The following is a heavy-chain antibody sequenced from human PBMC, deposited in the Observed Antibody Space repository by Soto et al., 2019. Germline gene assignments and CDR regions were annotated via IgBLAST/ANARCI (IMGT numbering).Heavy chain of an antibody. CDR1: GGTLSRSA. V-gene: IGHV1-69*01. D-gene: IGHD6-13*01. CDR2: IIPIFGPA. Sequence: QVQLVQSGAEVKKPGSSVKVSCKASGGTLSRSAISWVRQAPGQGLEWMGGIIPIFGPAIYAQKFRGRVSIIADESTGTAYMEMSSLRSDDTAVYYCGTGSSWTKVESWGQGPLVTVSS. J-gene: IGHJ4*02. CDR3: GTGSSWTKVES.